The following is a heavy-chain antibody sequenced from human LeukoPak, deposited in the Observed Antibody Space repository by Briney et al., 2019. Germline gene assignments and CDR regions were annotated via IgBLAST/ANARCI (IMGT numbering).Heavy chain of an antibody. CDR2: ISYDGSNK. V-gene: IGHV3-30*18. J-gene: IGHJ4*02. CDR3: AKRAKYCSSTSCYTDY. D-gene: IGHD2-2*02. CDR1: GFTFSSYG. Sequence: GGSLRLSCAASGFTFSSYGMHWGRQAPGKGLELVAVISYDGSNKYYADSVKGRFTISRDNSKNTLYLQMNSLRAEDTAVYYCAKRAKYCSSTSCYTDYWGQGTLVTVSS.